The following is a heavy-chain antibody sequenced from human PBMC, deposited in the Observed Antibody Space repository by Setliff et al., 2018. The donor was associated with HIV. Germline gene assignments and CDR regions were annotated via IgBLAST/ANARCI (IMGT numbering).Heavy chain of an antibody. CDR1: TYSISSVHS. D-gene: IGHD4-4*01. V-gene: IGHV4-59*11. CDR2: IYYNVNN. J-gene: IGHJ4*02. Sequence: PSETLSLTCDVSTYSISSVHSWGWIRQPPGKGLEWIGFIYYNVNNNYNPSLKSRVSISVDTSKNQFSLRLSSVTAADTAVYYCTRGGSMTTLTTWGQGTLVTVS. CDR3: TRGGSMTTLTT.